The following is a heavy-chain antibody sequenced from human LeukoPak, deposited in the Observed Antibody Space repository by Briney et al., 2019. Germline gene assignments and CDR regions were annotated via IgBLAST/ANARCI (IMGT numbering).Heavy chain of an antibody. Sequence: SETLSLTCAVSGGSISSSNWWSWIRQPPGKGLERIGEIYHSGSTNYNPSLKSRVTISVDKSKNQFSLKLSSVTAADTAVYYCASWGSYSVYYFDYWGQGTLVTVSS. CDR2: IYHSGST. CDR3: ASWGSYSVYYFDY. J-gene: IGHJ4*02. V-gene: IGHV4-4*02. CDR1: GGSISSSNW. D-gene: IGHD3-16*01.